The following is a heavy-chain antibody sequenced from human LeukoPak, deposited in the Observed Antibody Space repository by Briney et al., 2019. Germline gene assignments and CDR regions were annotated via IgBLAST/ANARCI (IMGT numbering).Heavy chain of an antibody. CDR1: GYTFTSYY. CDR3: ARAYDYYGSRSYYNPFDS. V-gene: IGHV1-46*01. J-gene: IGHJ4*02. D-gene: IGHD3-10*01. CDR2: INPSGGST. Sequence: GASVKVSCKASGYTFTSYYMHWVRHAPGQGLEWMGIINPSGGSTSYAQEFQGRVTMTRDTSTSTVYMELSSLRSEDTAVYYCARAYDYYGSRSYYNPFDSWGQGTPVTVSS.